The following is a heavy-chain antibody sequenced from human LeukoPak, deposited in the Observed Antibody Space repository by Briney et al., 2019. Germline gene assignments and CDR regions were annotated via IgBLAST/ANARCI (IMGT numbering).Heavy chain of an antibody. CDR2: IYYSGST. J-gene: IGHJ4*02. Sequence: PSQTLSLTCTVSGGSISSGDYYWSWLRQPPGKGLEWIGYIYYSGSTYYNPSLKSRLTISVDTSKNQFSLKLSSVTAADTAVYYCARVGSSALFDYWGQGTLVTVSS. D-gene: IGHD2-2*01. V-gene: IGHV4-30-4*01. CDR1: GGSISSGDYY. CDR3: ARVGSSALFDY.